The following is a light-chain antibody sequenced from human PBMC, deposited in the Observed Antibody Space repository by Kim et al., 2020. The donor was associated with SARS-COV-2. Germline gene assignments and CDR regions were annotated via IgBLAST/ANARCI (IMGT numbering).Light chain of an antibody. CDR3: HQDWT. Sequence: PGERSTPCCRASQSVSACFLSRYQQKPGKPTRLPINGTSTRATGIPARFSGSGSGADFTLTINSLEPEDFAVYFCHQDWTFGQGTKLEIK. CDR1: QSVSACF. J-gene: IGKJ2*01. CDR2: GTS. V-gene: IGKV3D-7*01.